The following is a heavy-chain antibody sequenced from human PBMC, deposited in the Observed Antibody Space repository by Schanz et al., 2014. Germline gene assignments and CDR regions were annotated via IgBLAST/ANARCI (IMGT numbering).Heavy chain of an antibody. CDR2: ISFSGNTI. V-gene: IGHV3-48*01. CDR1: GFTLSSYG. J-gene: IGHJ4*02. CDR3: ARDLNRCGGDCYSG. Sequence: VQLVESGGGVVQPGRSLRLSCSASGFTLSSYGMHWVRQAPGKGLEWISYISFSGNTIYYADSVKGRFTISRDNAKNSVFLQMNRLRAEDTAVYYCARDLNRCGGDCYSGWGQGTLVTVSS. D-gene: IGHD2-21*02.